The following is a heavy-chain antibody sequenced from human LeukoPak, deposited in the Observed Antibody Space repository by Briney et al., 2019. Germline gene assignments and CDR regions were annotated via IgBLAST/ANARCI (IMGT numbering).Heavy chain of an antibody. CDR2: IYYSGST. V-gene: IGHV4-39*07. Sequence: SETLSLTCTVSGGSISSSSYYWGWIRQPPGKGLEWIGSIYYSGSTYYNPSLKSRVTISVDTSKNQFSLKLSSVTAADTAVYYCSREIRSSWPFDYWGQGILVTVSS. CDR3: SREIRSSWPFDY. J-gene: IGHJ4*02. D-gene: IGHD6-13*01. CDR1: GGSISSSSYY.